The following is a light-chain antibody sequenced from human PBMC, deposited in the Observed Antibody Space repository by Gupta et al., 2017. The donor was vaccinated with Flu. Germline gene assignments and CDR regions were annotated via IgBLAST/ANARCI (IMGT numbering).Light chain of an antibody. CDR1: QLGDKY. J-gene: IGLJ2*01. CDR2: QDS. Sequence: SYELTQPPSVSVSPGQTASITCSGDQLGDKYACWYQQKPGQSPVLVIYQDSKRPSGIPERFSGSNSGNTATLTISGTQAMDEADYYFQAWDSSTVVFGGGTKRTVL. V-gene: IGLV3-1*01. CDR3: QAWDSSTVV.